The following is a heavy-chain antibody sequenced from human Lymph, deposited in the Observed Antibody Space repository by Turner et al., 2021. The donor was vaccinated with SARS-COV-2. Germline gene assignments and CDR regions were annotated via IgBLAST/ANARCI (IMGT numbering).Heavy chain of an antibody. CDR2: IKPNSGGT. D-gene: IGHD3-3*01. V-gene: IGHV1-2*02. J-gene: IGHJ6*02. CDR1: GYTFTGYY. Sequence: QVQLVQSGAEVKKPGASVKVSCKASGYTFTGYYMHWVRQAPGQGLEWMGWIKPNSGGTNYAQKFQGRVTMTRDTSISTAYMELSRLRSDDTAVYYCARDVERYNDFWSGYSGGYGLHVWGQGSTVTVSS. CDR3: ARDVERYNDFWSGYSGGYGLHV.